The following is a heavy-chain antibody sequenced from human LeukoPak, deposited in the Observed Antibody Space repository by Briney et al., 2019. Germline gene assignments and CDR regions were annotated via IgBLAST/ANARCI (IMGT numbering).Heavy chain of an antibody. CDR1: GFTFSSYW. CDR3: ARDPPVAVTGPSLDY. CDR2: IKQDGSEK. D-gene: IGHD6-19*01. Sequence: GGSLRLSCAASGFTFSSYWMSWVRQAPGKGLEWVANIKQDGSEKYYVDSVKGRFTISRDNAENSPYLQMNSLRAEDTAVYYCARDPPVAVTGPSLDYWGQGTLVTVSS. J-gene: IGHJ4*02. V-gene: IGHV3-7*01.